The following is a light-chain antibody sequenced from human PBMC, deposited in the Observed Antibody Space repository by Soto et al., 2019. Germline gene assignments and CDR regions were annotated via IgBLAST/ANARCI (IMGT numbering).Light chain of an antibody. CDR1: QSLNSD. Sequence: ETVMTQSPATLSMSPGERATLSCRASQSLNSDLAWYQQKPGQAPRLLIYGASTRATGIPGRFSGSGSGTEFTLTISSLQSEDFAVYYCQQYNRWPLTFGGGTKV. J-gene: IGKJ4*01. CDR3: QQYNRWPLT. CDR2: GAS. V-gene: IGKV3-15*01.